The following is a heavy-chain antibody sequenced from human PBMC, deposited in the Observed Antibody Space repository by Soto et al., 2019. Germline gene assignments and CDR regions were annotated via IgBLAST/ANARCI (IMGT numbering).Heavy chain of an antibody. CDR1: GGSISSSNW. J-gene: IGHJ4*02. Sequence: QVQLQESGPGLVKPSGTLSLTCAVSGGSISSSNWWSWVRQPPGKGLEWIGEIYHSGSTNYNPSPKRRVTRSVDKSKNQFSRKLSSVPAADTAVYYCASRSSSWYEGASFDYWGQGTLVTVSS. CDR2: IYHSGST. V-gene: IGHV4-4*02. D-gene: IGHD6-13*01. CDR3: ASRSSSWYEGASFDY.